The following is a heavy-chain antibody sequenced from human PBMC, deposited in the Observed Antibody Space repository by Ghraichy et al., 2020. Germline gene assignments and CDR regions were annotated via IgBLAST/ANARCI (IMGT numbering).Heavy chain of an antibody. V-gene: IGHV3-53*01. Sequence: GESLNISCAASGFTVSSNYMSWVRQAPGKGLEWVSVIYSGGSTYYADSVKGRFTISRDNSKNTLYLQMNSLRAEDTAVYYCARDTNYDILTGYYFSTPNYMDVWGKGTTVTVSS. CDR2: IYSGGST. CDR3: ARDTNYDILTGYYFSTPNYMDV. J-gene: IGHJ6*03. CDR1: GFTVSSNY. D-gene: IGHD3-9*01.